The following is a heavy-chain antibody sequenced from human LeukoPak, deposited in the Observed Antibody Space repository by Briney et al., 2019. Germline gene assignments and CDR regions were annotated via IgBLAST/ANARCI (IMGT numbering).Heavy chain of an antibody. Sequence: GGSLRLSCAVSGFTFDDYGMNWVRQVPGKGLEWVSGINWNGGSTGYADSVKGRFTISRDNAKKSVYLKMNSLRGEDTALYYCARDYCGGDCYPFDYWGQGTLVTVSS. CDR2: INWNGGST. V-gene: IGHV3-20*04. CDR3: ARDYCGGDCYPFDY. J-gene: IGHJ4*02. D-gene: IGHD2-21*02. CDR1: GFTFDDYG.